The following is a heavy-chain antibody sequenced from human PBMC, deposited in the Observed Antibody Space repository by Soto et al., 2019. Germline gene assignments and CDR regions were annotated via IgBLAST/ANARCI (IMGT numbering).Heavy chain of an antibody. CDR1: GFTFNNHA. D-gene: IGHD2-21*02. V-gene: IGHV3-23*01. CDR3: AKGSVVVAAKFDS. CDR2: ISSSGYST. Sequence: HPGGSLRLSCAASGFTFNNHAMSWVRQAPGKGLEWVSAISSSGYSTYYADSVKGRFTISRDNSKNTVYLQMNNLRAEDTAVYYCAKGSVVVAAKFDSWGQGTLVTVSS. J-gene: IGHJ4*02.